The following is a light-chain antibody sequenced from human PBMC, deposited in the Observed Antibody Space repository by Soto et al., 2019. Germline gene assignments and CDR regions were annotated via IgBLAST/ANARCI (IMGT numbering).Light chain of an antibody. CDR3: QSYESSLSGWI. J-gene: IGLJ2*01. Sequence: QSVLTQPPSVSGAPGQRVTISCTGSSSNIGAGYEVHWYQQIPGTAPKLLIYGNTNRPSGVPDRFSASKSGTSASLAITGLQAEDEADYYCQSYESSLSGWIFGGGPKLTVL. CDR2: GNT. CDR1: SSNIGAGYE. V-gene: IGLV1-40*01.